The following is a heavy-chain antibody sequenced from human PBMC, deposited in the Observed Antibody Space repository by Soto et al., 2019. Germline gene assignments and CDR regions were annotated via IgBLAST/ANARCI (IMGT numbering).Heavy chain of an antibody. V-gene: IGHV4-59*08. CDR1: GGSITNYY. Sequence: QVQLQESVPGLVKPSETLSLTCTVSGGSITNYYCSWFRQPPGKGLEWIGYINYDGYSAYNLSLKGRVTLSMQASKPQFSLMLGSVTATDTAVYYCARHGFGPLHGLVDVWGPGTTVIVSS. CDR3: ARHGFGPLHGLVDV. D-gene: IGHD3-10*01. J-gene: IGHJ6*02. CDR2: INYDGYS.